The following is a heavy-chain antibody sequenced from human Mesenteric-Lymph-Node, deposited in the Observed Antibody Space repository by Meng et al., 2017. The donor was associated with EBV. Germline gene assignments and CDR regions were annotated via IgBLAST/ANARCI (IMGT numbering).Heavy chain of an antibody. Sequence: QRHRQEAGPGLVKPSETLSLTCTGSGGSISSSSYYWGWIRQPPGKGLEWIGSIYYSGSTYYNPSLKSRVTISVDTSKNQFSLKLSSVTAADTAVYYCARERGDSGSYGDYWGQGTLVTVSS. CDR3: ARERGDSGSYGDY. V-gene: IGHV4-39*07. J-gene: IGHJ4*02. D-gene: IGHD1-26*01. CDR1: GGSISSSSYY. CDR2: IYYSGST.